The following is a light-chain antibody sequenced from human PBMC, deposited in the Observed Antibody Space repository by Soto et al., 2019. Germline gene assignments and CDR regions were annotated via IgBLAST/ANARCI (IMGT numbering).Light chain of an antibody. CDR1: QSISSW. CDR2: DAS. Sequence: DIQMTQSPSTLSASVGARVPITCRASQSISSWLAWYQQKPGKAPKLLIYDASSLESGVPSRFSGSGSGTEFTLPISSLQPDDFATYYCQQYNSYSRTFGQGTKVDIK. V-gene: IGKV1-5*01. CDR3: QQYNSYSRT. J-gene: IGKJ1*01.